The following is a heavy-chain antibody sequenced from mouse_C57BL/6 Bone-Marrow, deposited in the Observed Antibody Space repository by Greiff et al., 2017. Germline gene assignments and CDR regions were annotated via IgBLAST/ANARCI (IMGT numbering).Heavy chain of an antibody. Sequence: EVKLMESGAELVRPGSSVKMSCKTSGYTFTSYGINWVKQRPGQGLEWIGYIYIGNGYTEYNEKFKGKATLTSDTSSSTAYMQLSRLTSEDSAIYFCAREDVDYYGSSYGGDYWGQGTSVTVSS. CDR2: IYIGNGYT. CDR1: GYTFTSYG. D-gene: IGHD1-1*01. V-gene: IGHV1-58*01. J-gene: IGHJ4*01. CDR3: AREDVDYYGSSYGGDY.